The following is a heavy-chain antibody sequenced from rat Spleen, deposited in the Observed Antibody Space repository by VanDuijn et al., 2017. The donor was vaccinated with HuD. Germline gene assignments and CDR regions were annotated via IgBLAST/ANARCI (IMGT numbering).Heavy chain of an antibody. CDR1: GFTFSDYN. D-gene: IGHD1-4*01. J-gene: IGHJ3*01. V-gene: IGHV5-7*01. CDR3: ARHELPGYNWFAD. CDR2: ISYDGSST. Sequence: EVQLVESGGGLVQPGRSLKLSCAASGFTFSDYNMAWVRQAPKKGLEWVATISYDGSSTYYRDSVKGRFTISRDNAKSTLYLQMDSLRSEDTATYYCARHELPGYNWFADWGQGTLVTVSS.